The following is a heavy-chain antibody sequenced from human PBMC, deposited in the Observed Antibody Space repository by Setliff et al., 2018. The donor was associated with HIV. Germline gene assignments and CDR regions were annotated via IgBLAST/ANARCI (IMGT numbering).Heavy chain of an antibody. CDR1: GYMFSLYG. CDR2: IHTEQGFP. CDR3: AVDRHAFDI. Sequence: GASVKVSCKTSGYMFSLYGIHWLRQAPGRGLEWMGWIHTEQGFPMYAQGFTGRFVFSLDPSVSTAYLQINSLNPDDGAVYYCAVDRHAFDIWGQGTVVTVSS. D-gene: IGHD5-12*01. J-gene: IGHJ3*02. V-gene: IGHV7-4-1*02.